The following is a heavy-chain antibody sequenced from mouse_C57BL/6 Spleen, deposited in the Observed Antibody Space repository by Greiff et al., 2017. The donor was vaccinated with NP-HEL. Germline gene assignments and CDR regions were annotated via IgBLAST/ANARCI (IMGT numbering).Heavy chain of an antibody. CDR2: IYPRDGRT. D-gene: IGHD6-1*01. CDR1: GYTFTSYD. V-gene: IGHV1-85*01. Sequence: QVQLKESGPELVKPGASVKLSCKASGYTFTSYDINWVKQRPGQGLEWIGWIYPRDGRTKYNEKFKGKDILTVDTSSSTAYMELHSLTSEDSAVYFCARRYCSRKDLDYWGQGTTLTVSS. CDR3: ARRYCSRKDLDY. J-gene: IGHJ2*01.